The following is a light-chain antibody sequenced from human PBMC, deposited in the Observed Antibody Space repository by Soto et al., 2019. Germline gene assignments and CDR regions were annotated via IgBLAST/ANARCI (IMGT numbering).Light chain of an antibody. Sequence: QSALTQPRSVSGSPGQSVTISCSGTSSGVGGYNYVSWYQQYPGTAPKLMIYDVSMRPSGVPYRFSGSKSGNTASLTISGLQAEDEADYYCCSYAGSYTFYVFGSGTKLTVL. J-gene: IGLJ1*01. CDR2: DVS. V-gene: IGLV2-11*01. CDR3: CSYAGSYTFYV. CDR1: SSGVGGYNY.